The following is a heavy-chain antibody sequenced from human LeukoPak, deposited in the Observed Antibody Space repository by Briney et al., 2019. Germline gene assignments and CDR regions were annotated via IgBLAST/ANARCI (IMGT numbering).Heavy chain of an antibody. Sequence: GGSLRLSCAASGFTFSSYAMHWVRQAPGKGLEWVAVISYDGSNKYYADSVKGRFTISRDNSKNTLYLQMNSLRAEDTAVYYCARAPHYSNYGPYYYGMDVWGQGTTVTVSS. CDR3: ARAPHYSNYGPYYYGMDV. CDR2: ISYDGSNK. J-gene: IGHJ6*02. CDR1: GFTFSSYA. D-gene: IGHD4-11*01. V-gene: IGHV3-30-3*01.